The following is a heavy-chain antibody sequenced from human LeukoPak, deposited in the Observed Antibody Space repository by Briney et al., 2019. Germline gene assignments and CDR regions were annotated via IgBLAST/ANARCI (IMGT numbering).Heavy chain of an antibody. D-gene: IGHD5-24*01. CDR2: ISAYNGNT. J-gene: IGHJ4*02. CDR3: ARARRGVEMATIFDF. CDR1: GYTFTSYG. Sequence: ASVKVSCKASGYTFTSYGISWVREAPGQGLEWMGWISAYNGNTKYAQNLQGRVTVTTDTSTSTAYMELRSLRSDDTAVYYCARARRGVEMATIFDFWGQGTVVTVSS. V-gene: IGHV1-18*01.